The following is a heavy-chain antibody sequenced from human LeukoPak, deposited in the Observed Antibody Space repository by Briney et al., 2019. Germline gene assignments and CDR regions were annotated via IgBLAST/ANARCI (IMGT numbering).Heavy chain of an antibody. CDR1: GFTFNSYA. J-gene: IGHJ4*02. D-gene: IGHD6-19*01. CDR2: ISSSGGST. CDR3: AKARAVTGSSYFDY. Sequence: PGGSLRLSCAASGFTFNSYAMYWVRQAPGRGLEWVSAISSSGGSTYYTDSVKGRFTISRENSKNTLSLQMNSLRAEDTAIYYYAKARAVTGSSYFDYWGQGSLVTVSS. V-gene: IGHV3-23*01.